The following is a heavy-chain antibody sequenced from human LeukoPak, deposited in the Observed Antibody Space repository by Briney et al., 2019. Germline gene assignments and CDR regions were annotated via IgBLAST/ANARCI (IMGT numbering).Heavy chain of an antibody. CDR3: AQSGGYDDY. CDR2: ISWNSGSI. Sequence: GGSLRLSCAASGFTFYDYARQWVRQAAGKGLEWVSGISWNSGSIVYADSVKGRFTISRDNAKNSLYLQMNSLRAEDTALYYCAQSGGYDDYGGQGTLVPVSS. V-gene: IGHV3-9*01. J-gene: IGHJ4*02. D-gene: IGHD5-12*01. CDR1: GFTFYDYA.